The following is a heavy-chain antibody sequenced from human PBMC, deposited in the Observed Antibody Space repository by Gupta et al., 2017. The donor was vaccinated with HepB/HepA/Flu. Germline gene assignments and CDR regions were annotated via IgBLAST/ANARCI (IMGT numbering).Heavy chain of an antibody. D-gene: IGHD3-22*01. V-gene: IGHV3-7*01. J-gene: IGHJ6*02. Sequence: EVQLVESGGGLVQPGGSLRLSCAASGFTFSSYWMSWVRQAPGKGLEWVANIKQDGSEKYYVDSVKGRFTISRDNAKNSLYLQMNSLRAEDTAVYYCARSETITRRVVGYGMDVWGQGTTVTVSS. CDR2: IKQDGSEK. CDR3: ARSETITRRVVGYGMDV. CDR1: GFTFSSYW.